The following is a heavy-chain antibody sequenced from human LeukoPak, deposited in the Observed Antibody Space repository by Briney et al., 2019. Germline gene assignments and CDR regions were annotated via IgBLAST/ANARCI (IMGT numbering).Heavy chain of an antibody. CDR1: ALTFSRHV. CDR2: ISGYGDST. CDR3: ARENRDSNGWS. V-gene: IGHV3-21*01. D-gene: IGHD6-19*01. Sequence: GGSLRLSCASSALTFSRHVINWVRQAPGKGLEWVSAISGYGDSTFYADSVKGRFTISRDNAGNSLYLQMNSLRVEDTAFYYCARENRDSNGWSWGQGTLVTVSS. J-gene: IGHJ1*01.